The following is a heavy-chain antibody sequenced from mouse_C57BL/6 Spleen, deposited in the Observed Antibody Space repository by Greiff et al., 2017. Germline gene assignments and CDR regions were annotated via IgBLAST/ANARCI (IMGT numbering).Heavy chain of an antibody. V-gene: IGHV1-72*01. D-gene: IGHD1-1*01. CDR2: IEPNSGGT. CDR1: GYTFTSYW. CDR3: AIITTVVDRYFDY. J-gene: IGHJ2*01. Sequence: QVQLQQPGAELVKPGASVKLSCKASGYTFTSYWMHWVKQRPGRGLEWIGRIEPNSGGTKYNEKFKSKATMTVDKPSSTAYMQLSSLTSEDSAVCYCAIITTVVDRYFDYWGQGTTLTVSS.